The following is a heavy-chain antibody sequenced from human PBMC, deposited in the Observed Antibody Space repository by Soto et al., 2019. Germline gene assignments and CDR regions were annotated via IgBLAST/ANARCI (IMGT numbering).Heavy chain of an antibody. CDR2: IITFNGKV. V-gene: IGHV1-18*04. CDR1: GYNFTTNA. CDR3: AREVSIGTFDF. Sequence: QGQLVQSGPEVKKPGASIIISCKTSGYNFTTNALSWVRQAPGQGLEWMGWIITFNGKVNYAQKFQGRVTMTTETSTSTAYMELRSLTSDDTAVYYCAREVSIGTFDFWGQGALVTVSS. D-gene: IGHD6-6*01. J-gene: IGHJ4*02.